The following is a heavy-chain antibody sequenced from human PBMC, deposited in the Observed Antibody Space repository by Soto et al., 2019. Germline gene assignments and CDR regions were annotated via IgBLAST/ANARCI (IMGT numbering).Heavy chain of an antibody. D-gene: IGHD3-22*01. Sequence: SETLSLTCTVSGGSISSYYWSWIRQPAGKGLEWIGRIYTSGSTNYNPSLKSRVTMSVDTSKNQFSLKLSSVTAADTAVYYCATKIENYYDSSGYYSNWFDPWGQGTPVTVSS. V-gene: IGHV4-4*07. CDR3: ATKIENYYDSSGYYSNWFDP. CDR2: IYTSGST. CDR1: GGSISSYY. J-gene: IGHJ5*02.